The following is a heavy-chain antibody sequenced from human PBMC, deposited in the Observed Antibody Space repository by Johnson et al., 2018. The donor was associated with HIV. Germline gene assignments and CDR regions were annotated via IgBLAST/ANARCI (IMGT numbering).Heavy chain of an antibody. J-gene: IGHJ3*02. CDR1: GFTFDDYA. D-gene: IGHD1-26*01. CDR2: ISWNSGSI. V-gene: IGHV3-9*01. CDR3: AKDPSRELLGAFDI. Sequence: VQLVESGGGLVQPGRSLRLSCAASGFTFDDYAMHWVRQAPGKGLEWVSGISWNSGSIVYADSVKGRFTISRDNAKNSLYLQMNSLRAEDTALYYCAKDPSRELLGAFDIWGQGTMVTVSS.